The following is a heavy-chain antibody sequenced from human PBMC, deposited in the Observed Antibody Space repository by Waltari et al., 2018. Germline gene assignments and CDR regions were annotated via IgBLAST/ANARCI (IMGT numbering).Heavy chain of an antibody. V-gene: IGHV4-59*01. CDR1: GASISSYS. Sequence: QVQLQESGPGLVQPSATLSLPCPVSGASISSYSWRWLRQPPGQGLEGIGYIYYSGSNNYNPSLKSRVTISVDKSKNQFSLKLSSVTGADTAVDYCARVAPRGYYFDYWGQGTLVTVSS. D-gene: IGHD3-10*01. CDR2: IYYSGSN. CDR3: ARVAPRGYYFDY. J-gene: IGHJ4*02.